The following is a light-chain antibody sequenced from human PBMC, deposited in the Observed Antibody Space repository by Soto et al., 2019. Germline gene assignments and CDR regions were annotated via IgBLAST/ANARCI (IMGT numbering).Light chain of an antibody. CDR1: QSVSRRY. V-gene: IGKV3-20*01. Sequence: IVLTQSPDTLFLSPGQRATLSCRASQSVSRRYLAWYQQKPGQAPMLLIYDVSERASDIPDRFSGSGSGTDFTLTINRLVPGDVAVYYCQYQGSFGGGTKVEIK. J-gene: IGKJ4*01. CDR3: QYQGS. CDR2: DVS.